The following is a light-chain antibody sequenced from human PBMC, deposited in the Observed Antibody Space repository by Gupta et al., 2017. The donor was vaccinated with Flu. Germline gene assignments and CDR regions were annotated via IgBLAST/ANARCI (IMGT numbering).Light chain of an antibody. CDR2: GAS. CDR3: QKYDSAPWT. V-gene: IGKV1-27*01. Sequence: DIQMTQSPSSLSASVGDRVTITCRASQDITNYLAWYQQQPGKVPKLLIYGASTLQSGVPSRFSGSGSGTDFTLTISALQPEDVATYYCQKYDSAPWTFGQGT. J-gene: IGKJ1*01. CDR1: QDITNY.